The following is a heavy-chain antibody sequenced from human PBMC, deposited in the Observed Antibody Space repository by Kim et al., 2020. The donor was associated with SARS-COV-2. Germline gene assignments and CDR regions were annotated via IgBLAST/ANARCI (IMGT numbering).Heavy chain of an antibody. Sequence: GGSLRLSCAASGFTFDDYAMHWVRQAPGKGLEWVSGISWNSGSIGYADSVKGRFTISRDNAKNSLYLQMNSLRAEDTALYYCAKDITYSSSWRLWGAFDIWGQGTMVTVSS. CDR1: GFTFDDYA. J-gene: IGHJ3*02. CDR2: ISWNSGSI. V-gene: IGHV3-9*01. CDR3: AKDITYSSSWRLWGAFDI. D-gene: IGHD6-13*01.